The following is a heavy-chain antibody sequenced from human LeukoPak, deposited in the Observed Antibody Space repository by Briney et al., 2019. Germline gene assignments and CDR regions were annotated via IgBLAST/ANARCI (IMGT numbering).Heavy chain of an antibody. CDR2: ISAYNGNT. V-gene: IGHV1-18*04. Sequence: ASVKVSCKASGYTFTGYYMHWVRQAPGQGLEWMGWISAYNGNTNYAQKLQGRVTMTTDTSTSTAYMELRSLRSDDTAVYYCARDLAAAGTLGYWGQGTLVTVSS. CDR1: GYTFTGYY. J-gene: IGHJ4*02. CDR3: ARDLAAAGTLGY. D-gene: IGHD6-13*01.